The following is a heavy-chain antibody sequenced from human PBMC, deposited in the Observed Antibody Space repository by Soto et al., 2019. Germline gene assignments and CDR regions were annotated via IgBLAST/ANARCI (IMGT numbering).Heavy chain of an antibody. D-gene: IGHD2-2*01. V-gene: IGHV1-18*01. CDR3: ARDIPYCSSTSCLQYYYYYYYMDV. Sequence: QVQLVQSGAEVKKPGASVKVSCKASGYTFTSYGISWVRQAPGQGLEWMGWISAYNGNTNYAQKLQGRVTMTTDTSTSTAYMEVRSLRSDDTAVYYCARDIPYCSSTSCLQYYYYYYYMDVWGKGTTVTVSS. CDR2: ISAYNGNT. CDR1: GYTFTSYG. J-gene: IGHJ6*03.